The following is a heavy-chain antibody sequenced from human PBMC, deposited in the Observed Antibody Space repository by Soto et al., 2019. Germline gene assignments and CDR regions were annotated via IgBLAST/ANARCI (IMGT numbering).Heavy chain of an antibody. CDR1: GFTFSSYG. CDR3: AKDRVAARLSRSNYFDY. J-gene: IGHJ4*02. CDR2: ISYDGSNK. V-gene: IGHV3-30*18. D-gene: IGHD6-6*01. Sequence: QVQLVESGGGVVQPVRSLRLSCAASGFTFSSYGMHWVRQAPGKGLEWVAVISYDGSNKYYADSVKGRFTISRDNSKKTLYLQMNSLRAEDTAVYYCAKDRVAARLSRSNYFDYWGQGTLVTVSS.